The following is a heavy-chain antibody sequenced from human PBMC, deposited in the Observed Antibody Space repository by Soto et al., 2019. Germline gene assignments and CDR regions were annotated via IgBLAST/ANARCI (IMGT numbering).Heavy chain of an antibody. Sequence: DVELLESGGGLVQPGWSLRLSCAAAGFNFNTFAMTWVRQAPGKGLEWVSYISGGGSTTYYADSVKGRFAISRDNFKNTLYLQMNNLGAEDTAIYYCAKLDFWSSTPDDHWGQGTLVTVSS. CDR3: AKLDFWSSTPDDH. D-gene: IGHD3-3*01. V-gene: IGHV3-23*01. CDR2: ISGGGSTT. CDR1: GFNFNTFA. J-gene: IGHJ4*02.